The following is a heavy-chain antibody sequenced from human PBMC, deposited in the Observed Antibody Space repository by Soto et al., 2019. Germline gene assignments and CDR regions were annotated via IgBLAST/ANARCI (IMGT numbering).Heavy chain of an antibody. J-gene: IGHJ4*02. CDR3: ASTRDGFNYPY. Sequence: QVQLVQSGAEVKKPGSSVKVSCKASGGTFSTQAIHWVRQAPGQGLEWMGGIIPVFGTARNAQRFQARVTITADESTSTAYMELSSLTSDDTAVYFCASTRDGFNYPYWGQGTLVTVSS. CDR1: GGTFSTQA. V-gene: IGHV1-69*12. CDR2: IIPVFGTA. D-gene: IGHD5-12*01.